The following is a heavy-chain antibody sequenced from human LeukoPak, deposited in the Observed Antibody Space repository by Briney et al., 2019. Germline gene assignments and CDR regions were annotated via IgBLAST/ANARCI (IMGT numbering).Heavy chain of an antibody. J-gene: IGHJ4*02. CDR1: GGTFSSYA. V-gene: IGHV1-69*05. D-gene: IGHD2-2*01. CDR2: IIPIFGTA. CDR3: ARDYAYCSSTSCYSALDY. Sequence: SVNVSCKASGGTFSSYAISWVRQAPGQGLEWMGGIIPIFGTANYAQKFQGRVTITTDESTSTAYMELSSLRSEDTAVYYCARDYAYCSSTSCYSALDYWGQGTLVTVSS.